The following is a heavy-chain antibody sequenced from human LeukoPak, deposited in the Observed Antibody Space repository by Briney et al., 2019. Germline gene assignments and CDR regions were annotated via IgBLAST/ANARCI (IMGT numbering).Heavy chain of an antibody. CDR1: GFSFSSYW. J-gene: IGHJ4*02. Sequence: GGSLRLSCAASGFSFSSYWMTWVRQAPGKGLEWVANIKHDGSQKYYADSVKGRFTISRDNAKNSLYLQMNSLRAEDTAVYYCVSTGSLLDYWGQGTLVTVSS. CDR3: VSTGSLLDY. CDR2: IKHDGSQK. V-gene: IGHV3-7*01. D-gene: IGHD3-10*01.